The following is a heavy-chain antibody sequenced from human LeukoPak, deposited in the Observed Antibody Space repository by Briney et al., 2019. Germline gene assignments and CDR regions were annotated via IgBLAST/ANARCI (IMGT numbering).Heavy chain of an antibody. Sequence: SEILSLTCAVYGGSFSGYYWSWIRQPPGKGLEWIGEINHSGSTNYNPSLKSRVTISVDTSKNQFSLKLSSVTAADTAVYYCARVRRRYFDWLLSETLYYFDYWGQGTLVTVSS. D-gene: IGHD3-9*01. CDR2: INHSGST. CDR3: ARVRRRYFDWLLSETLYYFDY. CDR1: GGSFSGYY. J-gene: IGHJ4*02. V-gene: IGHV4-34*01.